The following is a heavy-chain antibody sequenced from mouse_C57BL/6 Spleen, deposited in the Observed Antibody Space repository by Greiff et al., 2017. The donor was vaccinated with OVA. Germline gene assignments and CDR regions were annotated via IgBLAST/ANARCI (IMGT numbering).Heavy chain of an antibody. J-gene: IGHJ2*01. D-gene: IGHD1-1*01. CDR3: TRRGFTTVVAFDY. Sequence: VQLQQSGAELVRPGASVTLSCKASGYTFTDYEMHWVKQTPVHGLEWIGAIDPETGGTAYNQKFKGKAIMTADKSSSTAYMELRSLTSEDSAVYYCTRRGFTTVVAFDYWGQGTTLTVSS. CDR2: IDPETGGT. V-gene: IGHV1-15*01. CDR1: GYTFTDYE.